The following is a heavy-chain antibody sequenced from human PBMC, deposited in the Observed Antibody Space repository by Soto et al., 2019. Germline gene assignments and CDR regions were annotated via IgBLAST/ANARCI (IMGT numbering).Heavy chain of an antibody. CDR3: AREGGSETLQPSYNWFDT. CDR2: INANNGGA. J-gene: IGHJ5*02. Sequence: CKASGYTFTDYHIHWVRQAPGQGLEFMGWINANNGGAGSAQQFQGRVTVTRDTSITTVYMELSNLRSDDTAVYYCAREGGSETLQPSYNWFDTWGQGTLVTVSS. V-gene: IGHV1-2*02. D-gene: IGHD6-25*01. CDR1: GYTFTDYH.